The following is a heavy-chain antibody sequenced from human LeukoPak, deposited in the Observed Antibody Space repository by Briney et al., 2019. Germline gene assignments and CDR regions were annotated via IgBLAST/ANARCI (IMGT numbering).Heavy chain of an antibody. CDR3: ARDGGSGYDSGPFPNAFDI. J-gene: IGHJ3*02. D-gene: IGHD5-12*01. CDR2: IYYSGST. V-gene: IGHV4-30-4*01. Sequence: PSETLSPTCTVSGGSISSGDYYWSWIRQPPGKGLEWIGYIYYSGSTYYNPSLKSRVTISVDTSKNQFSLKLSSVTAADTAVYYCARDGGSGYDSGPFPNAFDIWGQGTMVTVSS. CDR1: GGSISSGDYY.